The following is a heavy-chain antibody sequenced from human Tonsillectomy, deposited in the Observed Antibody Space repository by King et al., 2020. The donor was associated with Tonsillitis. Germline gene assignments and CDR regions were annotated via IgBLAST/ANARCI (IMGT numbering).Heavy chain of an antibody. J-gene: IGHJ4*02. CDR2: ISGSGGST. Sequence: VQLVESGGGLVQPGGSLRLSCAASGFTFSSYAMSWVRQAPGKGLEWVSAISGSGGSTYYADSVKGRFTISRDNSKNTLYLQMNSLRAEDTAVYYCAKGGGYYYDSSGYFGFVYWGQGTLVTVSS. CDR3: AKGGGYYYDSSGYFGFVY. CDR1: GFTFSSYA. V-gene: IGHV3-23*04. D-gene: IGHD3-22*01.